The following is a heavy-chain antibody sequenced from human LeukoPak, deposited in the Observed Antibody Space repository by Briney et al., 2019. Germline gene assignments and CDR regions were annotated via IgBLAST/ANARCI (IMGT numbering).Heavy chain of an antibody. CDR2: INPSGGST. J-gene: IGHJ4*02. V-gene: IGHV1-46*01. Sequence: ASVKVSCKASGYTFTSYYMHWVRQAPGQGLEWMGIINPSGGSTSYAQKFQGRVTMTRDTSTSTVYMELSSLRSEDTDVYYCAREGSSGWTFDYWGQGTLVTVSS. CDR1: GYTFTSYY. D-gene: IGHD6-19*01. CDR3: AREGSSGWTFDY.